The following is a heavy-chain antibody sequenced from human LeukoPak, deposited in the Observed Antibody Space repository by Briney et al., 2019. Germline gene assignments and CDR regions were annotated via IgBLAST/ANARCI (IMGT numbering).Heavy chain of an antibody. CDR3: AREGPTGAKSPDFDY. V-gene: IGHV3-21*01. Sequence: GGSLRLSCAASGFTFSSYAMHWVRQAPGKGLEWVSSISSSSSYIYYADSVKGRFTISRDNAKNSLYLQMNSLRAEDTAVYYCAREGPTGAKSPDFDYWGQGTLVTVSS. J-gene: IGHJ4*02. CDR2: ISSSSSYI. CDR1: GFTFSSYA. D-gene: IGHD1-7*01.